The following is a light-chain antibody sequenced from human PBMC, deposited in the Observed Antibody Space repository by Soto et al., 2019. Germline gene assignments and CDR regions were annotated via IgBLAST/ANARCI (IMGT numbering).Light chain of an antibody. CDR1: QSISNW. CDR3: PQYDRYSYY. J-gene: IGKJ2*01. Sequence: DIQMTQSPSTLSASVGDRVTITCRASQSISNWLAWYQQKPGKATKLMISGASSLESGVPSRFRGSGSGTEFTLTLRSLQPDDLATYYCPQYDRYSYYFGQRTTLAIK. CDR2: GAS. V-gene: IGKV1-5*01.